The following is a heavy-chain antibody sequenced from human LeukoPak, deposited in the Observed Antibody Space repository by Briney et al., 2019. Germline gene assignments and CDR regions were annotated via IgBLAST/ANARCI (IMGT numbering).Heavy chain of an antibody. CDR2: IIPIFGTA. CDR3: AGIAAAGEHWFDP. D-gene: IGHD6-13*01. J-gene: IGHJ5*02. Sequence: VKVSCKASGGTFSSYAISWVRQAPGQGLEWMGGIIPIFGTANYAQKFQGRVTITADESTSTAYMELSSLRSEDTAVYYCAGIAAAGEHWFDPWGQGTLVTVSS. CDR1: GGTFSSYA. V-gene: IGHV1-69*13.